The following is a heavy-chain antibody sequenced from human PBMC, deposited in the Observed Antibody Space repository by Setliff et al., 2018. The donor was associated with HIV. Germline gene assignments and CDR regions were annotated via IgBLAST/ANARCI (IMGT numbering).Heavy chain of an antibody. CDR2: VTPMVGTP. Sequence: ASVKVSCKASGYTFSDNYIHWVRQAPGQGLEWVGGVTPMVGTPQYAQKFQGRVTITTDESTSTAFMELGSLKFDDTAVYYCARVVPTYRSGWQTSMFDSWGQGTLVTVSS. V-gene: IGHV1-69*05. CDR3: ARVVPTYRSGWQTSMFDS. CDR1: GYTFSDNY. D-gene: IGHD6-19*01. J-gene: IGHJ4*02.